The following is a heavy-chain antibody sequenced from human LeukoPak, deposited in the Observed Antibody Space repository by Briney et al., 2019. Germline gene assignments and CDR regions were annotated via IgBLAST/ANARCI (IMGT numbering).Heavy chain of an antibody. V-gene: IGHV3-48*01. CDR3: AKDAYSNYVRDAFDI. D-gene: IGHD4-11*01. CDR1: GFTFSSYS. CDR2: ISSSSSTI. Sequence: GGSLRLSCAASGFTFSSYSMNWVRQAPGKGLEWVSYISSSSSTIYYADSVKGRFTISRDNAKNSLYLQMNSLRAEDTAVYYCAKDAYSNYVRDAFDIWGQGTMVTVSS. J-gene: IGHJ3*02.